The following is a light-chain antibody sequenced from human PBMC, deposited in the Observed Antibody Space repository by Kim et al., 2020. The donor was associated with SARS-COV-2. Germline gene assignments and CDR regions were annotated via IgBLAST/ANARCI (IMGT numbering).Light chain of an antibody. V-gene: IGKV3-15*01. CDR3: QQYYNWPRT. J-gene: IGKJ1*01. CDR2: GAS. Sequence: VSPGERVTLSCRASQIVSSSLAWYQQKPGHAPRLLIYGASARATGTPARFSGSASGTEFTLTISSLQSEDFAVYYCQQYYNWPRTFGQGTKVDIK. CDR1: QIVSSS.